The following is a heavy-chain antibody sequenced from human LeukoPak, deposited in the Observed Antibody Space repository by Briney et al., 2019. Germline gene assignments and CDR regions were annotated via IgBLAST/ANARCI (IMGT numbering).Heavy chain of an antibody. V-gene: IGHV3-21*01. CDR3: GRAFPPLRTSSAGDL. Sequence: GGSLRLSCSASGFTFSGYDMNWVRQAPGKGLEWVSSISYLSSHVYYGDSVKGRFSISRDNAKNSLYLQMNRLGAEDTAIYYCGRAFPPLRTSSAGDLWGQGILVTVSS. J-gene: IGHJ4*02. CDR2: ISYLSSHV. D-gene: IGHD3-16*01. CDR1: GFTFSGYD.